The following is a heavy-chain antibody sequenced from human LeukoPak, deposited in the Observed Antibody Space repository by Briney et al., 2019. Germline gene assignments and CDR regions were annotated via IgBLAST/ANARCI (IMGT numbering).Heavy chain of an antibody. CDR2: ISGSDSST. V-gene: IGHV3-23*01. Sequence: GGSLRLSCAASGFAFRTYAMNWVRQAPGKGLEWVSGISGSDSSTYYADFVKGRFTISRDNSKNTLYLQMNSLRADDTAVYYCAKGGGWLYYFDYWGQGTLVTVSS. CDR3: AKGGGWLYYFDY. J-gene: IGHJ4*02. D-gene: IGHD4-23*01. CDR1: GFAFRTYA.